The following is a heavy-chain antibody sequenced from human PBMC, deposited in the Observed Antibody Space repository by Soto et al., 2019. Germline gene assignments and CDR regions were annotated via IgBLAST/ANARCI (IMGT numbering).Heavy chain of an antibody. V-gene: IGHV1-69*01. J-gene: IGHJ2*01. D-gene: IGHD3-10*01. CDR3: ARRRLGYGSWYFDL. Sequence: QVQLVQSGAEVKKPGSSVKVSCKASGGAFSSYAISWVRQAPGQGLEWMGGNLPLFIISNYAQKFQGRVTITADEPTSTAYMDLSNLTSEDTAVYYCARRRLGYGSWYFDLSGRGTLITVSS. CDR2: NLPLFIIS. CDR1: GGAFSSYA.